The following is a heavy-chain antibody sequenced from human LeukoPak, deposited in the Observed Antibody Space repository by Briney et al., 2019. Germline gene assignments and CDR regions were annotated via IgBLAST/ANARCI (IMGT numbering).Heavy chain of an antibody. V-gene: IGHV3-23*01. CDR1: GFTFTSYA. J-gene: IGHJ6*03. CDR2: ISDSGGST. Sequence: PGGSLRLSCAASGFTFTSYAMSWVRQAPGKGLEWVSAISDSGGSTYYADSVKGRFTIPRDNSKNTLYLQMNSLRAEDTAVYYCAKGYCSGGSCYYMDVWGKGTTVTVSS. CDR3: AKGYCSGGSCYYMDV. D-gene: IGHD2-15*01.